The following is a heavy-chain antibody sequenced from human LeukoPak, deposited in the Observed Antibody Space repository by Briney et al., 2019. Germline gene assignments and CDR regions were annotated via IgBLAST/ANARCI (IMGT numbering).Heavy chain of an antibody. J-gene: IGHJ4*02. CDR3: SRESGPFCPFGH. CDR2: ISLAGRT. V-gene: IGHV4-4*02. D-gene: IGHD1-26*01. Sequence: SGTPSLTCGVSGGSITTTNYWSWVRQPPGGGLEWIGEISLAGRTRYNPSLKSRVNISIDESKNHLYLNLASATAADTAVYYCSRESGPFCPFGHWGQGTLVAVTS. CDR1: GGSITTTNY.